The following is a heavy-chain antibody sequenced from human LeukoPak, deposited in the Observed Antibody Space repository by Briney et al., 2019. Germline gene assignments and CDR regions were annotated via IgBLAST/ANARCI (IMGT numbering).Heavy chain of an antibody. CDR1: GGSISSSSYY. CDR2: IYYSGST. J-gene: IGHJ4*02. D-gene: IGHD1-26*01. Sequence: SETLSLTCTVSGGSISSSSYYWGWIRQPPGKGLEWIGYIYYSGSTNYNPSLKSRVTISVDTSKNQFSLKLSSVTAADTAVYYCARGPPKWELMPFDYWGQGTLVTVSS. V-gene: IGHV4-61*05. CDR3: ARGPPKWELMPFDY.